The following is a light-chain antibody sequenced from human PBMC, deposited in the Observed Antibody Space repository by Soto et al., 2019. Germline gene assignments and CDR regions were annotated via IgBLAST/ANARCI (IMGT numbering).Light chain of an antibody. CDR1: SSNIGSNI. CDR3: AAWDDSLNGHGV. Sequence: QAVVTQPPSASGTPGQRVTISCSGSSSNIGSNIVNWYQQLPGTAPKLLIYTNIQRPSGVPDRFSGSKSGTSASLAISGLQSEDEADYYCAAWDDSLNGHGVFGGGTKLTVL. CDR2: TNI. J-gene: IGLJ3*02. V-gene: IGLV1-44*01.